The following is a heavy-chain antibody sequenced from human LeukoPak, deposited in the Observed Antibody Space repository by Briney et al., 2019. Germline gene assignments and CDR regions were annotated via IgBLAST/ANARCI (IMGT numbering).Heavy chain of an antibody. CDR2: TIPNLNLP. CDR1: LGTFRRDA. V-gene: IGHV1-69*04. J-gene: IGHJ4*02. CDR3: ARDQPRAKFLDY. Sequence: SETVSYMRSLGTFRRDALSWVRQPPPQEREWMERTIPNLNLPHVAQKFEGRVTITADKSTTTVHMELRSLRSDDTAVYFCARDQPRAKFLDYWGQGTLVSVSS.